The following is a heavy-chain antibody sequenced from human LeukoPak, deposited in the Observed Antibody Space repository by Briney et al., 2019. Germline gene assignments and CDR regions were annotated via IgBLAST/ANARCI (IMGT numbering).Heavy chain of an antibody. J-gene: IGHJ4*02. V-gene: IGHV3-23*01. D-gene: IGHD6-19*01. CDR3: ARRVGGTLDY. CDR1: GFTFSTDV. Sequence: GGSLRLSCAASGFTFSTDVMTWVRQAPGKGLEWVSAVDDDGGSTDYADSVRGRFTISRDNSENTLFLQMNRLRADDTALYYCARRVGGTLDYWGRGTLVTVSS. CDR2: VDDDGGST.